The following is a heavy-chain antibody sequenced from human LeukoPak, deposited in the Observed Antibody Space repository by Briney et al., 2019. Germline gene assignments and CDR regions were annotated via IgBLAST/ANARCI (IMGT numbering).Heavy chain of an antibody. J-gene: IGHJ5*02. D-gene: IGHD2-2*01. CDR2: IYYSGST. Sequence: PSETLSLTCTVSGGSISSYYWSWIRQPPGKGLEWIGYIYYSGSTNYNASLKSRVTISVDKSKNQYSLKLSSVTAADTAVYYCARVVGDCSSTSCRGNNWFDPWGQGTLVTVSS. CDR1: GGSISSYY. V-gene: IGHV4-59*01. CDR3: ARVVGDCSSTSCRGNNWFDP.